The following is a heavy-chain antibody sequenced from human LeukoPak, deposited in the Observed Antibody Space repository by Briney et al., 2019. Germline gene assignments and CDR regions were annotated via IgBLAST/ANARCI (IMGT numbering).Heavy chain of an antibody. J-gene: IGHJ6*02. CDR2: IYYSGST. CDR1: GGSISSGDYY. Sequence: SKTLSLTCTVSGGSISSGDYYWSWIRQPPGKGLEWIGYIYYSGSTYYNPSLKSRVTISVDTSKNQFSLKLSSVTAADTAVYYCAREEDLAYCGGDCSPGGMDVWGQGTTVTVSS. V-gene: IGHV4-30-4*01. D-gene: IGHD2-21*02. CDR3: AREEDLAYCGGDCSPGGMDV.